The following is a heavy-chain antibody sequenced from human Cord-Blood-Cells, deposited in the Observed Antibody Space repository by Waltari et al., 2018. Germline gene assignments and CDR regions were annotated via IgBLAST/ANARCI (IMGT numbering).Heavy chain of an antibody. V-gene: IGHV3-48*03. Sequence: EVQLVESGGGLVQPGGSLRLSCAASGFTFSSYEMNWVRQAPGKGLEWVSYISSSGSTIYYADSVKGRFTISRDNAKNSLYLQMNSLRAEDTAVYYCARGLKPGLRFLEWLPYYYGMDVWGQGTTVTVSS. CDR1: GFTFSSYE. CDR3: ARGLKPGLRFLEWLPYYYGMDV. CDR2: ISSSGSTI. D-gene: IGHD3-3*01. J-gene: IGHJ6*02.